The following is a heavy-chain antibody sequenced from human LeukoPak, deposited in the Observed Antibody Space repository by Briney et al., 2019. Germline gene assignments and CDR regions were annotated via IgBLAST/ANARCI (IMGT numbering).Heavy chain of an antibody. CDR2: ISYDGSNK. CDR1: GFTFSSYG. V-gene: IGHV3-30*18. Sequence: GGSLRLSCAASGFTFSSYGMHWVRQAPGKGLEWVAVISYDGSNKYYADSVKGRFTISRDNSKNTLYLQMNSLRAEDTAVYYCAKDTGVYWGQGTLVIVSS. J-gene: IGHJ4*02. D-gene: IGHD1-14*01. CDR3: AKDTGVY.